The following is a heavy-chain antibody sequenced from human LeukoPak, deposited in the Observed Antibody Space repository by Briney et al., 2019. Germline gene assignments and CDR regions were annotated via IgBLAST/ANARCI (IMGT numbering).Heavy chain of an antibody. CDR2: IYYSGST. CDR1: GGSISSYY. Sequence: SETLSLTCTVSGGSISSYYWSWIRQPPGKGLEWIGYIYYSGSTNYNPSLKSRVTISVDTSKNQFSLKLSSVTAADTAVYYCARFIMTTVATAFHDYWGQGTLVTVSS. J-gene: IGHJ4*02. D-gene: IGHD4-17*01. V-gene: IGHV4-59*01. CDR3: ARFIMTTVATAFHDY.